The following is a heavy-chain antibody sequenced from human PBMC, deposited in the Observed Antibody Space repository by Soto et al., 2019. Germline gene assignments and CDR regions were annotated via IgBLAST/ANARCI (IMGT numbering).Heavy chain of an antibody. V-gene: IGHV4-30-4*01. CDR1: GGSISSSSYY. J-gene: IGHJ6*02. Sequence: LSLTCTVSGGSISSSSYYWSWIRQPPGKGLEWIGYTYYSGSTYYNPSLKSRVTISVDTSKNQFSLKLSSVTAADTAVYYCARDRRVRMKYYYYYYGMDVWGQGTTVTVSS. CDR3: ARDRRVRMKYYYYYYGMDV. CDR2: TYYSGST. D-gene: IGHD2-15*01.